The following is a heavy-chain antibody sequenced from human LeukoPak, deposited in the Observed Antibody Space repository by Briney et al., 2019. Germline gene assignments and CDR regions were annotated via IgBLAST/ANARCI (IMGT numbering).Heavy chain of an antibody. CDR2: ISGSGGST. CDR3: AKGPDWGNYFDY. D-gene: IGHD7-27*01. J-gene: IGHJ4*02. V-gene: IGHV3-23*01. CDR1: GFTFNSYG. Sequence: PGGSLRLSCAASGFTFNSYGMSWVRQAPGKGLEWVSAISGSGGSTYYADSVKGRFTISRDNSKNTLYLQMNSLRAEDTAVYYCAKGPDWGNYFDYWGQGTLVTVSS.